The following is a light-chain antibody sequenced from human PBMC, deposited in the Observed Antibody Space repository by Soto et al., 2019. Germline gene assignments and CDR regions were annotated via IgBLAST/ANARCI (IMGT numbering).Light chain of an antibody. V-gene: IGLV2-14*01. Sequence: QSALTQPASVSGSPGQSITIPCTGTSSDIGGYDCVSWYQQHPGKAPKLMIFEVSNRPSGVSNRFSGSKSGNTASLTISGLQAEDEADYYCSSYTGSSVIFGGGTKLTVL. J-gene: IGLJ2*01. CDR3: SSYTGSSVI. CDR2: EVS. CDR1: SSDIGGYDC.